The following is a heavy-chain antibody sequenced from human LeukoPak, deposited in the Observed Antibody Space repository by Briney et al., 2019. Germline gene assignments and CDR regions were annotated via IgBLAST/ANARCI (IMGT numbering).Heavy chain of an antibody. CDR1: GGSISSYY. Sequence: PSETLSLTCTVSGGSISSYYWSWIRQPPGKGLEWIGRIYDSGSTNYNTNYNPSLKSRVTISVDTSKNQFSLKLGFVTAADTAVYYCARAYSSGRGDYWGQGTLVTVSS. D-gene: IGHD6-19*01. CDR3: ARAYSSGRGDY. CDR2: IYDSGSTNYNT. V-gene: IGHV4-59*01. J-gene: IGHJ4*02.